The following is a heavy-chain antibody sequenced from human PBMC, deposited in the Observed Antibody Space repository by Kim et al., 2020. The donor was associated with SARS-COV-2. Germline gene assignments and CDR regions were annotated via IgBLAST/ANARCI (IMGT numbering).Heavy chain of an antibody. V-gene: IGHV4-31*03. J-gene: IGHJ4*02. Sequence: SETLSLTCTVSGGSISSGGYYWSWIRQHPGKGLEWIGYIYYSGSTYYNPSLKSRVTISVDTSKNQFSLKLSSVTAADTAVYYCARFLDYGGNFDYWGQGTLVTVSS. CDR3: ARFLDYGGNFDY. CDR2: IYYSGST. D-gene: IGHD4-17*01. CDR1: GGSISSGGYY.